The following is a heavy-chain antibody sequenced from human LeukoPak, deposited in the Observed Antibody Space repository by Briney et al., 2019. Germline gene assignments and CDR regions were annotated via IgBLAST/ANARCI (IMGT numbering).Heavy chain of an antibody. CDR2: INSGGST. V-gene: IGHV3-53*01. J-gene: IGHJ5*02. CDR1: GFTFHDYA. CDR3: ARTWGYRFDP. D-gene: IGHD3-16*01. Sequence: GGSLRLSCTASGFTFHDYAMHWVRQAPGKGLEWVSGINSGGSTSYTDSVKGRFTISRDNSKNTLYLQMNSLRAEDTAVYYCARTWGYRFDPWGQGTLVTVSS.